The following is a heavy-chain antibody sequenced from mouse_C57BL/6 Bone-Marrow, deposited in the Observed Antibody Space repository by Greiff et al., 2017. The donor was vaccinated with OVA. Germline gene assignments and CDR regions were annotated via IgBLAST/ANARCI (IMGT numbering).Heavy chain of an antibody. D-gene: IGHD2-2*01. CDR1: GFTFSDYG. CDR2: IRSGSSTI. V-gene: IGHV5-17*01. J-gene: IGHJ3*01. Sequence: EVKLVESGGGLVKPGGSLKLSCAASGFTFSDYGMHWVRQAPEKGLEWVAYIRSGSSTIYYADTVKGRFTISRDNAKNTLFLQMTSLRSEDTAMYYCARGGDGYDLFAYWGQGTLVTVSA. CDR3: ARGGDGYDLFAY.